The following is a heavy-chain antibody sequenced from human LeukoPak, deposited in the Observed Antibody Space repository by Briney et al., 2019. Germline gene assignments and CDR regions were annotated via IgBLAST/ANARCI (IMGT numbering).Heavy chain of an antibody. CDR2: IYHTRST. CDR3: ARGGTVQDY. CDR1: GGSISRGGYS. Sequence: SQTLSLTCAVAGGSISRGGYSWGWHRQPPGRGLEWIGYIYHTRSTYYPPSLKSRVTLSVARSKNQFSLKLRSVTAAATAVYYCARGGTVQDYWGQGTLVTVSS. D-gene: IGHD3-16*01. J-gene: IGHJ4*02. V-gene: IGHV4-30-2*01.